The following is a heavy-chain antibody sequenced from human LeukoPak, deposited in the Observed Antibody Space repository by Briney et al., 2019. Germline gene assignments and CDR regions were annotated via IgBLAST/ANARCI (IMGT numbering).Heavy chain of an antibody. D-gene: IGHD3-16*02. V-gene: IGHV4-34*01. Sequence: SETLSLTCAVYGGSFSGYYWSWIRQPPGKGLEWIGEINHSGSTNCNPSLKSRVTISVDTSKNQFSLKLSSVTAADTAVYYCARSGPYDYVWGSYRQKHNWFDPWGQGTLVTVSS. CDR1: GGSFSGYY. CDR3: ARSGPYDYVWGSYRQKHNWFDP. CDR2: INHSGST. J-gene: IGHJ5*02.